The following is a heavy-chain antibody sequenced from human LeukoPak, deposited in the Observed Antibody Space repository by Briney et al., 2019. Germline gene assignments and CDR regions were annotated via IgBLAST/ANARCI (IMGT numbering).Heavy chain of an antibody. V-gene: IGHV3-23*01. J-gene: IGHJ4*02. CDR1: GFTFNNYA. D-gene: IGHD1-1*01. CDR2: ISDNGGDT. CDR3: GKDWKLDY. Sequence: GGSLRLSCAASGFTFNNYAMSWVRQAPGKGLEWVSAISDNGGDTKYADSVKGRFTISRDNSKNTLYLQMNSLRVEDTAIYYCGKDWKLDYWGQGTLVTVSS.